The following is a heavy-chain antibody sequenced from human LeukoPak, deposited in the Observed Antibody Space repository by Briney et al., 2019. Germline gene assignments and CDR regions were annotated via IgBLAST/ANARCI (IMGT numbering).Heavy chain of an antibody. CDR1: GGSFSGYY. Sequence: PSETLSLTCALYGGSFSGYYWSWIRQPPGKGLEWSGEINHSGSTPSKPTLKSGVTISVHTRKNKLSLKMSSVTAADTAVYFCARDSGLYYNYIWGSYSYSRTFDPWGQGTLVTASS. J-gene: IGHJ5*02. CDR3: ARDSGLYYNYIWGSYSYSRTFDP. V-gene: IGHV4-34*01. D-gene: IGHD3-16*02. CDR2: INHSGST.